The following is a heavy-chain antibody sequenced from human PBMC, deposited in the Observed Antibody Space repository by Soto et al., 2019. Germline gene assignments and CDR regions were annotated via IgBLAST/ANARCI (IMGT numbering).Heavy chain of an antibody. V-gene: IGHV1-3*01. D-gene: IGHD6-13*01. Sequence: ASVKVSCKASGYTFTSYAMHWVRQAPGQRLEWMGWINAGNGNTKYSQKFQGRVTITRDTSASTAYMELSSLRSEDTAVYYCASDSSSEKYYYYYYGMDVWGQGTTVTVSS. CDR3: ASDSSSEKYYYYYYGMDV. J-gene: IGHJ6*02. CDR2: INAGNGNT. CDR1: GYTFTSYA.